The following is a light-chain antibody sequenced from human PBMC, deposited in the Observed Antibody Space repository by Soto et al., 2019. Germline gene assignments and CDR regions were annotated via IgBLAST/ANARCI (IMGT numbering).Light chain of an antibody. J-gene: IGKJ5*01. V-gene: IGKV1-13*02. CDR1: QGVGRA. CDR3: QQFNGDPS. CDR2: DAS. Sequence: AIQLTQSPSSLSASVGDRVIITCRASQGVGRAVAWYQLKPGKSPKLLIYDASILETGAPARFSGSGSGTDFTLTISTLQPEDFATYYCQQFNGDPSFGQGTRLDIK.